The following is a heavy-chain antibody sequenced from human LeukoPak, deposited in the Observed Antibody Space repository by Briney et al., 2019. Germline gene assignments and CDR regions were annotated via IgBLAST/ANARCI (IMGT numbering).Heavy chain of an antibody. CDR2: IIPIFGIA. D-gene: IGHD6-19*01. Sequence: GASVKVSCKASRGTFSSYAISWVRQAPGQGLEWMGRIIPIFGIANYAQKFQGRVTITADKSTSTAYMELSSLRSEDTAVYYCAREQGSGWYGVDYYGMDVWGQGTTVTVSS. V-gene: IGHV1-69*04. J-gene: IGHJ6*02. CDR1: RGTFSSYA. CDR3: AREQGSGWYGVDYYGMDV.